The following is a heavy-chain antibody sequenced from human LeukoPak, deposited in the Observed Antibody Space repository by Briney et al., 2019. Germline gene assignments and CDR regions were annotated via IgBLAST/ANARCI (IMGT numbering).Heavy chain of an antibody. Sequence: ASVKVSCKASGYTFTSYDINWVRQATGQGLEWMGWMNPNSGNTGYAQKFQGRVTITRNTSISTAYMELSSLRSEDTAVYYCARFRWGSGSPDFDYWGQGTLVTVSP. CDR1: GYTFTSYD. CDR3: ARFRWGSGSPDFDY. CDR2: MNPNSGNT. J-gene: IGHJ4*02. V-gene: IGHV1-8*03. D-gene: IGHD3-10*01.